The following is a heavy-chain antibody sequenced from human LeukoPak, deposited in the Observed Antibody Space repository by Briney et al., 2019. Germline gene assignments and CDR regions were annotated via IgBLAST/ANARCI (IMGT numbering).Heavy chain of an antibody. V-gene: IGHV3-33*01. CDR3: ARDYTFYYDTTFFDY. J-gene: IGHJ4*02. Sequence: TGGSLRLSCVESGFTLSRYGMDWVREAEGKGVEWVAVLCYHATVKHYADTVNCRFTISRDNSKNTLYLHMDSLRVEDTAVYFCARDYTFYYDTTFFDYWGQGTLVTVSS. CDR2: LCYHATVK. D-gene: IGHD3-16*01. CDR1: GFTLSRYG.